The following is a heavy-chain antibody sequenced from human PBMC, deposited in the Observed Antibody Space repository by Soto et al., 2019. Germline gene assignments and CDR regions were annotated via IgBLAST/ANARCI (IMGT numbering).Heavy chain of an antibody. CDR3: VRGLLFGAYGDYFNN. CDR1: GFTFSTYD. V-gene: IGHV3-13*01. D-gene: IGHD3-10*01. CDR2: IGTVGDT. Sequence: EVQLVESGGGLVQPGGSLRLSCAASGFTFSTYDMHWVRQRTGEGLDWVSYIGTVGDTQYPGSVRGRFTISRDNAKNSVHLQMDSLSVGDTGVYYCVRGLLFGAYGDYFNNWSLGSLVTVAS. J-gene: IGHJ4*02.